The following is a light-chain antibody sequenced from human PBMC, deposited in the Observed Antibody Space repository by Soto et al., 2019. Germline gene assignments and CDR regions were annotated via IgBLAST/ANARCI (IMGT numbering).Light chain of an antibody. V-gene: IGKV3-20*01. Sequence: ENVLTQSPGTLSLSPGEKATLSRRASQRVTRNFLAWYHQQPGQAPRLLIYGASTRAAGVPDRFSGSGSGTDFTLTITRLEPEDFAVYYCQQYGRSPLLYTFGQGTKLGVK. J-gene: IGKJ2*01. CDR3: QQYGRSPLLYT. CDR2: GAS. CDR1: QRVTRNF.